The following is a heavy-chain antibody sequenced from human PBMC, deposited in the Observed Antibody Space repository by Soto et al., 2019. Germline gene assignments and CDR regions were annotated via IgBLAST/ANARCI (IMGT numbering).Heavy chain of an antibody. CDR1: GFTLSNYW. D-gene: IGHD1-7*01. V-gene: IGHV3-7*03. CDR3: VRRTRTPGLDY. CDR2: IGPDGSGT. J-gene: IGHJ4*02. Sequence: GGSLRLSCVVSGFTLSNYWMNWVRQAPGKGLEWLGNIGPDGSGTYYVDSVKGRFTFSRDNAKDSLYLQMNSLRADDTAVYYCVRRTRTPGLDYWGQGTMVTVSS.